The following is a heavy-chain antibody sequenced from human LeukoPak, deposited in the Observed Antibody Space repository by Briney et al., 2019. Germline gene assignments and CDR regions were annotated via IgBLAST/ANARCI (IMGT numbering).Heavy chain of an antibody. CDR2: IDPDGSST. J-gene: IGHJ4*02. CDR1: GFTFSQYW. CDR3: AREDYSNYAPYFDY. V-gene: IGHV3-74*01. Sequence: GGSLRLSCEASGFTFSQYWMHWVRQAPGKGLVWVSRIDPDGSSTNYEDSVKGRFTISRDNAKNTLYLQLNSLRAEDTAVYYCAREDYSNYAPYFDYWGQGTLVTVSS. D-gene: IGHD4-11*01.